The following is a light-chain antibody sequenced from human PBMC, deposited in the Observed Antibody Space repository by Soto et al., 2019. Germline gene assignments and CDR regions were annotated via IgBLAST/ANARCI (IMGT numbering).Light chain of an antibody. CDR2: DAS. Sequence: EIVLIQSPATLSLSPGERATLSCRASQSVGSYLAWYQHKPGQAPRLLIYDASSRATGIPDRFSGSGSGTDFTLTISRLEPEDSAVYYCQQYGSSPQRTFGQGTKVDIK. V-gene: IGKV3-20*01. CDR1: QSVGSY. J-gene: IGKJ1*01. CDR3: QQYGSSPQRT.